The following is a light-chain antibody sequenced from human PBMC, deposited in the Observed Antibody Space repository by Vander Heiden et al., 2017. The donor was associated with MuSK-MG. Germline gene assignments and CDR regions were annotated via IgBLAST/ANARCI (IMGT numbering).Light chain of an antibody. Sequence: IQMTQSPSTLSASVGDRVTITCRASQSISSWLAWYQQKPGKAPKLLIYKASSLESAVPSRFSGTGSGTEFTLTIISLQPDDFATYYCQQDNSYFRTFGQGTKVEIK. CDR3: QQDNSYFRT. CDR2: KAS. V-gene: IGKV1-5*03. CDR1: QSISSW. J-gene: IGKJ1*01.